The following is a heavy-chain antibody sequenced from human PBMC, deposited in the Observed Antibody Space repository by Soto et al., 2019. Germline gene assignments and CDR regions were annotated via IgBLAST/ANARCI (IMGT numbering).Heavy chain of an antibody. CDR2: IIPIFGTA. Sequence: SVKVSCKASGGTFSSYAISWVRQAPGQGLEWMGGIIPIFGTANYAQKFQGRVTITADESTSTAYIEMSGLRSEDTAVYYCARGGIVGATTFYYGMDVWGQGTTVTVSS. V-gene: IGHV1-69*13. CDR1: GGTFSSYA. CDR3: ARGGIVGATTFYYGMDV. D-gene: IGHD1-26*01. J-gene: IGHJ6*02.